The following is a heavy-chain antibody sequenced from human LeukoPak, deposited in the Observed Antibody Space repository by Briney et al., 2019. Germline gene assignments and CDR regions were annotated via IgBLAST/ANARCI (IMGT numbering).Heavy chain of an antibody. CDR1: GYSISSGHY. J-gene: IGHJ4*02. CDR3: ARHDYGDYLTNYFDY. Sequence: PSETLSLTCTVSGYSISSGHYWGWIRPPPGKGLEWIGSMYHSGSTYYNPSLKSRVTISVDTSKNHFSLKLSSVTAADTAVYYCARHDYGDYLTNYFDYWGQGTLVTVSS. V-gene: IGHV4-38-2*02. D-gene: IGHD4-17*01. CDR2: MYHSGST.